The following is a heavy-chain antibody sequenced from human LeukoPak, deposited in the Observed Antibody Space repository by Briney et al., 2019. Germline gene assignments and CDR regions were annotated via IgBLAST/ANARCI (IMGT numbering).Heavy chain of an antibody. CDR2: IYYSGST. D-gene: IGHD3-16*02. V-gene: IGHV4-39*01. J-gene: IGHJ4*02. CDR1: GGSISSSSYY. CDR3: ARHNYDYVWGSYREYYFDY. Sequence: PSETLSLTCTVSGGSISSSSYYWGRIRQPPGKGLEWIGSIYYSGSTYYNPSLKSRVTISVDTSKNQFSLKLSSVTAADTAVYYCARHNYDYVWGSYREYYFDYWGQGTLVIVSS.